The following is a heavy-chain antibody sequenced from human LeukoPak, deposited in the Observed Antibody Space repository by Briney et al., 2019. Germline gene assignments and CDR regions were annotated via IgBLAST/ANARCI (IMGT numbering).Heavy chain of an antibody. CDR1: GFTSSSYS. D-gene: IGHD1-26*01. V-gene: IGHV3-21*01. CDR2: ISSNSSYI. J-gene: IGHJ3*02. Sequence: PGGSLRLSCAASGFTSSSYSLNWVRQAPGKGLEWVSSISSNSSYIYYADSVKGRFTISRDNAKNSLYLQMNSLRAEDTAVYYCARVVGGSYGAFYIWGQGTMVTVSS. CDR3: ARVVGGSYGAFYI.